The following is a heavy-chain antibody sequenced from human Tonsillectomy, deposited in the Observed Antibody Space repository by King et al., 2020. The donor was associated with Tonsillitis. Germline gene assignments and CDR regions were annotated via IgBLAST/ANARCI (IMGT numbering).Heavy chain of an antibody. Sequence: HVQLVESGGGVVQPGRSPRLSCAASGFTFSSYAMYWVRQAPGKGLEWVAIISNDGNKKQYADSVKGRFTISRDNSRNTLYLEMIRLRAGDTGVYYCAKDFRHYYDVYYGMEGWGHGTTVTVAS. CDR1: GFTFSSYA. V-gene: IGHV3-30*18. J-gene: IGHJ6*02. CDR3: AKDFRHYYDVYYGMEG. D-gene: IGHD3-3*01. CDR2: ISNDGNKK.